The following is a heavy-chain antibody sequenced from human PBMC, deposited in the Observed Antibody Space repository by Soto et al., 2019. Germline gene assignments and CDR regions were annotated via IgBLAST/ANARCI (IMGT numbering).Heavy chain of an antibody. V-gene: IGHV1-2*04. D-gene: IGHD1-7*01. J-gene: IGHJ3*02. CDR1: GYTFTGYY. CDR2: INPNSGGT. Sequence: ASVKVSCKASGYTFTGYYMHWVRQAPGQGLEWMGWINPNSGGTNYAQKFQGWVTMTRDTSISTAYMELSRLRSDDTAVYYCARSILGITGTTYAFDIWGQGTMVTVSS. CDR3: ARSILGITGTTYAFDI.